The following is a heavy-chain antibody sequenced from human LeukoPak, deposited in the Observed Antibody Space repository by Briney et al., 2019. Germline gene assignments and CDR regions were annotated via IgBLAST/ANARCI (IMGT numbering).Heavy chain of an antibody. J-gene: IGHJ3*02. CDR1: GDTFTSYA. D-gene: IGHD3-22*01. CDR2: IIAIFGTA. Sequence: ASVKVSCKASGDTFTSYAISWVRQAPGQGLEWMGGIIAIFGTANYAQKFQGRVTITTDESTSTAYMELRSLRSEDTAVYYCARALSYGSGYSHEAFDIWGAGTMVTVSS. V-gene: IGHV1-69*05. CDR3: ARALSYGSGYSHEAFDI.